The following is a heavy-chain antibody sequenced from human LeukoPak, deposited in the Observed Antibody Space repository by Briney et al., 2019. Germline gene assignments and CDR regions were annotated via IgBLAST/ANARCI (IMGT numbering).Heavy chain of an antibody. Sequence: SETLSLTCTVSGGSISSSSYYWGWIRQPPGKGLEWIGSIYYSGSTYYNPSLKSRVTISVDTSKNQFSLKLSSVTAADTAVYHCAREGGSSWLDNWFDPWGQGTLVTVSS. CDR3: AREGGSSWLDNWFDP. CDR2: IYYSGST. V-gene: IGHV4-39*07. D-gene: IGHD6-13*01. CDR1: GGSISSSSYY. J-gene: IGHJ5*02.